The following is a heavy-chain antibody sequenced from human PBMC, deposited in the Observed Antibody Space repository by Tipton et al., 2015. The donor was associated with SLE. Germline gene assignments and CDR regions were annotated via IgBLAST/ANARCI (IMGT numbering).Heavy chain of an antibody. CDR1: GDSMSSGGYY. V-gene: IGHV4-31*03. D-gene: IGHD2-15*01. CDR2: IYYSGNT. CDR3: VKSVVVVSPRDYYYYMDV. J-gene: IGHJ6*03. Sequence: TLSLTCTVSGDSMSSGGYYWSWIRHHPGKGLEWIGYIYYSGNTFYNPSLKSRITISIDTSKNQFSLKLTSVTAADTAVYYCVKSVVVVSPRDYYYYMDVWGKGTTVTVSS.